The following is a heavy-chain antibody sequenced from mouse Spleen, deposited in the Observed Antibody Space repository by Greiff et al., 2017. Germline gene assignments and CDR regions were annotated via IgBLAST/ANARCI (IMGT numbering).Heavy chain of an antibody. CDR1: GFTFSSYA. CDR2: ISSGGSYT. Sequence: EVHLVESGGGLVKPGGSLKLSCAASGFTFSSYAMSWVRQTPEKRLEWVATISSGGSYTYYPDSVKGRFTISRDNAKNTLYLQMSSLRSEDTAMYYCARLYRDYAMDYWGQGTSVTVSS. CDR3: ARLYRDYAMDY. V-gene: IGHV5-9-3*01. J-gene: IGHJ4*01.